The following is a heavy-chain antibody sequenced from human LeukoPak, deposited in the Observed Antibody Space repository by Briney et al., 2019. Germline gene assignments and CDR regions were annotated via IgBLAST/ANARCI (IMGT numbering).Heavy chain of an antibody. Sequence: GGSLRLSCLVSGFTVSTYGMQWVRQAPGRGPEWVALISLDGINKHYGDSVRGRFTVSRDNSENTLYLQMNSLRPEDTALYYCAKDKVGGVASDHWGQGALVIVSS. J-gene: IGHJ4*02. D-gene: IGHD1-26*01. CDR3: AKDKVGGVASDH. CDR2: ISLDGINK. CDR1: GFTVSTYG. V-gene: IGHV3-30*02.